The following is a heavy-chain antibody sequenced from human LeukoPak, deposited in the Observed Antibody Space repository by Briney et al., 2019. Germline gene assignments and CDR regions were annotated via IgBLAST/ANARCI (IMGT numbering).Heavy chain of an antibody. CDR1: GGSISSSSYY. CDR2: IYYSGST. Sequence: SETLSLTCTVSGGSISSSSYYWGWIRQPPGKGLEWIGSIYYSGSTYYNPSLKSRVTISVDTSKNQFSLKLSSVTAADTAVYYCASLAHYYYSSGYPDGWYFDLWGRGTLVTVSS. J-gene: IGHJ2*01. D-gene: IGHD3-22*01. V-gene: IGHV4-39*01. CDR3: ASLAHYYYSSGYPDGWYFDL.